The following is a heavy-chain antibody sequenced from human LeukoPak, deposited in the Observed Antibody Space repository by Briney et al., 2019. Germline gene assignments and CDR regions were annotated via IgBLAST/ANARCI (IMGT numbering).Heavy chain of an antibody. CDR1: GGSFSGYY. V-gene: IGHV4-34*01. Sequence: SETLSLTCAVYGGSFSGYYWSWLRQPPGKGLEWIGEINHSGSTNYNPSLKSRVTISVDTSKNQFSLKLSSVTAADTAVYYCARAGITMVRGAARPYYFDYWGQGTLVTVSS. J-gene: IGHJ4*02. CDR2: INHSGST. D-gene: IGHD3-10*01. CDR3: ARAGITMVRGAARPYYFDY.